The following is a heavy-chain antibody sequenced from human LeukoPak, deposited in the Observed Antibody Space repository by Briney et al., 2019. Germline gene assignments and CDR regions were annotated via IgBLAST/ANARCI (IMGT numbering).Heavy chain of an antibody. V-gene: IGHV3-9*01. Sequence: PGRSLRLSCAASGFTFDDCAMHWVRQAPGKGLEWVSGISWNGDTIVYADSVKGRFTISRDNAKNSLYLQMNSLRAEDTAVYYCAELGITMIGGVWGKGTTVTISS. CDR1: GFTFDDCA. CDR2: ISWNGDTI. D-gene: IGHD3-10*02. J-gene: IGHJ6*04. CDR3: AELGITMIGGV.